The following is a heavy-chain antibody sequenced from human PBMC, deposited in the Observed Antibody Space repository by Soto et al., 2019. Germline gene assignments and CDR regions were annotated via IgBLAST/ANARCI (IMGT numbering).Heavy chain of an antibody. CDR2: LSGSGVST. J-gene: IGHJ4*02. Sequence: GGSLRLSCAASGFTFSSYSMNWVRQAPGKGLEWVSALSGSGVSTYYADSVMGRFTISRDNSKNTVYLQMNSLKTEDTAVYYCILAQWGPRTGYPYFDYWGQGTLVTVSS. CDR3: ILAQWGPRTGYPYFDY. D-gene: IGHD3-9*01. V-gene: IGHV3-23*01. CDR1: GFTFSSYS.